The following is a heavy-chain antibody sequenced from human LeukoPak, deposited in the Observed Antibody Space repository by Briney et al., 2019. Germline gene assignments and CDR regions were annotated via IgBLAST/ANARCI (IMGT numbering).Heavy chain of an antibody. V-gene: IGHV4-38-2*02. CDR1: GYSISTGYY. Sequence: SETLSLTRTVSGYSISTGYYWGWIRQPPGKGLQWIGTIYHSGSTFYNPSLKSRVTISVDTSKNQFSLRLTSVIAADTAVYYCARGIAAAGTNYYYYYMHVWGKGTTVTISS. D-gene: IGHD6-13*01. J-gene: IGHJ6*03. CDR2: IYHSGST. CDR3: ARGIAAAGTNYYYYYMHV.